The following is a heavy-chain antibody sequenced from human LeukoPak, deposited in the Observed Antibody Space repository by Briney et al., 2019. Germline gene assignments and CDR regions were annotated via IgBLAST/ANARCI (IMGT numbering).Heavy chain of an antibody. D-gene: IGHD5-18*01. J-gene: IGHJ5*02. CDR3: ARGIGGYSCGLVDP. Sequence: GGSLRLSCAASGFTFSSYSMNWVRQAPGKGLEWVSSISSSSSYIYYADSVKGRFTISRDNAKNSLYLQMNSLRAEDTAVYYCARGIGGYSCGLVDPWGQGTLVTVSS. CDR1: GFTFSSYS. V-gene: IGHV3-21*01. CDR2: ISSSSSYI.